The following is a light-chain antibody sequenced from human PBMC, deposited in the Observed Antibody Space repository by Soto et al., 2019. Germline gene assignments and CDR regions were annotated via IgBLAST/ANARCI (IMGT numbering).Light chain of an antibody. CDR3: QQYGSSPPRGPYT. Sequence: EIVLTQSPGTLSLSPGERATLSCRASQSVSSSYLAWYQQKPGQAPRLLIYGASSRATGIPDRFSGSGSGTDFTLTSSRLEPEDFAVYYCQQYGSSPPRGPYTFGQGTKLEIK. CDR1: QSVSSSY. CDR2: GAS. J-gene: IGKJ2*01. V-gene: IGKV3-20*01.